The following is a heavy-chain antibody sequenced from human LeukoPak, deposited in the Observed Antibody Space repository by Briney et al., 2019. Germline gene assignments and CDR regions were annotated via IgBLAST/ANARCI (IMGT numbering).Heavy chain of an antibody. J-gene: IGHJ4*02. Sequence: GGSLTLSCAASGFTFSDYYMSWIRQAPGKGLEWVSYISSSSSYTNYADSVKGRFTISRDNAKNSLYLQMNSLRAEDTAVYYCAREGIAVAGIDYWGQGTLVTVSS. D-gene: IGHD6-19*01. CDR2: ISSSSSYT. CDR3: AREGIAVAGIDY. CDR1: GFTFSDYY. V-gene: IGHV3-11*06.